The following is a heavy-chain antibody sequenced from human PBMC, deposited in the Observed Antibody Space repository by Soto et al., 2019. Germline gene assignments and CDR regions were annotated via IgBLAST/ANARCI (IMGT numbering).Heavy chain of an antibody. J-gene: IGHJ5*02. CDR2: IGTSGDT. Sequence: EVQVVESGGGLVQPGGSLRLCCAASGFTFSRYDMHWVRQATGRGLEWVSGIGTSGDTYYAGSVKGRFTISRENAKNSVYLQMNSLRAADTAVYYCARGALGFDPWGQGTLVAVSS. D-gene: IGHD6-6*01. V-gene: IGHV3-13*04. CDR3: ARGALGFDP. CDR1: GFTFSRYD.